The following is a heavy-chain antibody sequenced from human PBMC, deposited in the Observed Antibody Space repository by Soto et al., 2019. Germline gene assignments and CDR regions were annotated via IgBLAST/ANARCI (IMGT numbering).Heavy chain of an antibody. V-gene: IGHV4-39*01. Sequence: QVLLQESGPGLVRPSETLSLTCTVSGGSVNSSHYYWGWIRQPPGRGLEWIQSIYYTGSTYFNPYLKSRVTLSMDTSKNQFSLNLRSVTAADTAVYYCARHSLSRVRAPFDYWGQGALVTVSS. J-gene: IGHJ4*02. CDR3: ARHSLSRVRAPFDY. CDR2: IYYTGST. D-gene: IGHD3-3*01. CDR1: GGSVNSSHYY.